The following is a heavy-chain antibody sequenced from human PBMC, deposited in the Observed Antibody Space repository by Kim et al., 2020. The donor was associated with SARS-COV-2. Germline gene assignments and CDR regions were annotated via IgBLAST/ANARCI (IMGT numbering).Heavy chain of an antibody. CDR2: ISSSSSYT. Sequence: GGSLRLSCAASAFTFSDYYMSWIRQAPGKGLEWVSYISSSSSYTNYADSVKGRFTISRDNAKNSLYLQMNSLRGEDTAVYYCASYKWKRGNFFSLNYYYYNGMDVWGQGTTVTVSS. J-gene: IGHJ6*02. V-gene: IGHV3-11*03. CDR3: ASYKWKRGNFFSLNYYYYNGMDV. D-gene: IGHD1-20*01. CDR1: AFTFSDYY.